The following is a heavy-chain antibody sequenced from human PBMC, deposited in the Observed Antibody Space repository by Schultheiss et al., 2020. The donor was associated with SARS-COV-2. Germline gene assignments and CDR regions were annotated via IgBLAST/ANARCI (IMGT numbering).Heavy chain of an antibody. V-gene: IGHV1-8*01. J-gene: IGHJ3*02. Sequence: ASVKVSCKASGYTFTSYDINWVRQATGQGLEWMGWMNPNSGNTGYAQKFQGRVTMTRDTSISTAYMELRSLRSDDTAVYYCAGSSGYYYRAFDIWGQGTMVTVSS. D-gene: IGHD3-22*01. CDR2: MNPNSGNT. CDR1: GYTFTSYD. CDR3: AGSSGYYYRAFDI.